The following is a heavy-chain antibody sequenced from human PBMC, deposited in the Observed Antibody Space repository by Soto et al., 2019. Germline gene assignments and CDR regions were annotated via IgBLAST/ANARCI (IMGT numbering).Heavy chain of an antibody. CDR2: ITSNGDST. V-gene: IGHV3-23*01. D-gene: IGHD2-2*02. CDR3: ATDSPSYTTSPFYFDS. CDR1: GFDFNKYA. Sequence: GGSLRLSCAAFGFDFNKYAMTWVRQAPGKGLQWVSSITSNGDSTYYADSVKGRFTTSRDNSKNTLYLQMNSLRADDTAVFYCATDSPSYTTSPFYFDSWGQGTLVTVSS. J-gene: IGHJ4*02.